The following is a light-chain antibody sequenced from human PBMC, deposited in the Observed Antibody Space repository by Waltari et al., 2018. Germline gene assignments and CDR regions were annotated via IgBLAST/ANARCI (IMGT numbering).Light chain of an antibody. V-gene: IGLV3-19*01. J-gene: IGLJ2*01. CDR1: SLTRYS. CDR3: NSRDRRGDLVV. Sequence: SSELTQDPAVSVALRQTVRITCQGDSLTRYSAAWYQQKPGQAPGLVIYDTNNRPSGIPDRFSCSSSGNTASLTITGAQAEDEADYYCNSRDRRGDLVVFGGGTKLTVL. CDR2: DTN.